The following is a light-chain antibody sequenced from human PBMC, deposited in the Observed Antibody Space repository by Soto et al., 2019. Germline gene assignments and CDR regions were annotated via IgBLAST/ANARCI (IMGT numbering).Light chain of an antibody. CDR1: QYINTR. CDR2: QTS. V-gene: IGKV3-11*01. J-gene: IGKJ1*01. Sequence: EIVLTQSPGTLSLSPGERATLSCRASQYINTRLAWYQHRPGQAPRLLIYQTSIRAAGIPARFSASGSGTDFTLTISDVKPEDFALYYCHQRQSWPRTLGQGTKVDIK. CDR3: HQRQSWPRT.